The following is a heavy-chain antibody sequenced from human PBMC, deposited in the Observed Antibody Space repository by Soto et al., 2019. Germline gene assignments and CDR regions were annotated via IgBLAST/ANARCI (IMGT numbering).Heavy chain of an antibody. D-gene: IGHD2-2*01. CDR2: IWYDGSNK. CDR1: GFTFSSYG. Sequence: QVQLVESGGGVVQPGRSLRLSCAASGFTFSSYGMHWVRQAPGKGLEWVAVIWYDGSNKYYADSVKGRFTISRDNSXHXRXXQINSLSAEDTAVYYCARDPYCISTSCYSLGAFDIWGQGTMVTVSS. CDR3: ARDPYCISTSCYSLGAFDI. V-gene: IGHV3-33*01. J-gene: IGHJ3*02.